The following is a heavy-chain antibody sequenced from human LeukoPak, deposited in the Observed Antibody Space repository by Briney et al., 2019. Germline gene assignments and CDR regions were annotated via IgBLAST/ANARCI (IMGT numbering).Heavy chain of an antibody. CDR3: ARSADWLGDALDI. Sequence: PGGSLRLSCAASGFTFSSYGMHWVRQAPGKGLEWVAVIWYDGSNKYYADSVKGRFTISRDNSKNTLYLQMNSLRAEDTAVYYCARSADWLGDALDIWGQGTMVTVSS. J-gene: IGHJ3*02. V-gene: IGHV3-33*01. CDR1: GFTFSSYG. D-gene: IGHD3-9*01. CDR2: IWYDGSNK.